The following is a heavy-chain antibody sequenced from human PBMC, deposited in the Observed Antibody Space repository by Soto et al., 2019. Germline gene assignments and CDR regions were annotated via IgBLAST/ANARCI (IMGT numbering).Heavy chain of an antibody. CDR2: IVVGSGNT. D-gene: IGHD2-2*03. V-gene: IGHV1-58*01. Sequence: SVKVSCKASGFTFTSSAVQWVRQARGQRLEWIGWIVVGSGNTNYAQKFQERVTITRDMSTSTAYMELSSLRSEDTAVYYCAADLDIVVVPAAHYYYGMDFWGQGST. CDR3: AADLDIVVVPAAHYYYGMDF. CDR1: GFTFTSSA. J-gene: IGHJ6*02.